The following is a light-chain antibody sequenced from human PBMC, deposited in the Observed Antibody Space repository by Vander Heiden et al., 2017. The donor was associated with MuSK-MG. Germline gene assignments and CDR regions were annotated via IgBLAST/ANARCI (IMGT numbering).Light chain of an antibody. V-gene: IGKV3-15*01. J-gene: IGKJ1*01. CDR1: QSVGNN. CDR2: GAS. Sequence: EIVMTQSPGTLSVSPGERVTLSCRASQSVGNNLAWYQQKPGQAPRLLIYGASTRATGIPTMFSGSGAGAEFTLIISSLQFEDFAVYYCQHYSNWPPWTFGQGTKVEIK. CDR3: QHYSNWPPWT.